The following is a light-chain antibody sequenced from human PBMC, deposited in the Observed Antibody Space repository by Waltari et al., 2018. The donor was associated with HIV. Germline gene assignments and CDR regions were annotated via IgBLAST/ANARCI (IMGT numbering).Light chain of an antibody. Sequence: QSALTQPPSASGSPGQSVAISCPGTSSDVGCYNYFSRYQQHPGKAPKLMIYEVRKRPSGAPDRFSGSKSGNTAARTGSGRQAEDEADYYCSSYAGSNNLVFGTGTKVTVL. CDR1: SSDVGCYNY. CDR2: EVR. J-gene: IGLJ1*01. V-gene: IGLV2-8*01. CDR3: SSYAGSNNLV.